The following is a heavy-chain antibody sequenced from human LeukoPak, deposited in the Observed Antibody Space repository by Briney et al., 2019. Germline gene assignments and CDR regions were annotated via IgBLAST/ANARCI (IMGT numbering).Heavy chain of an antibody. CDR2: ISAYNGNT. Sequence: GASVKVSCKASGYTFTSYGISWVRQGPGQGLEWMGWISAYNGNTNYAQKLQGRVTMTTDTSTSTAYMELRSLRSDDTAVYYCARDKRDWNDPYYYYYMDVWGKGTTVTVSS. CDR3: ARDKRDWNDPYYYYYMDV. D-gene: IGHD1-1*01. J-gene: IGHJ6*03. CDR1: GYTFTSYG. V-gene: IGHV1-18*01.